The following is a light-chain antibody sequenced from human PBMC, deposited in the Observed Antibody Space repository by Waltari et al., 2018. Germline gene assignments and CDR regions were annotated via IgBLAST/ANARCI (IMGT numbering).Light chain of an antibody. CDR1: SVLYSSNNKNY. Sequence: SVLYSSNNKNYLAWYHQKPGQPPKLLIYWASTRESGVPDRFSGSGSGTDFTLTISSLQAEDVAVYYCQQYYSTPWTFGQGTKVEIK. V-gene: IGKV4-1*01. J-gene: IGKJ1*01. CDR2: WAS. CDR3: QQYYSTPWT.